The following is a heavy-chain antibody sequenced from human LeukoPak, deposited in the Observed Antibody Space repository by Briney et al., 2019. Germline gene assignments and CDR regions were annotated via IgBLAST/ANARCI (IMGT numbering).Heavy chain of an antibody. J-gene: IGHJ4*02. V-gene: IGHV3-33*01. Sequence: GRSLRLSCAASGFTLSNYGMHWVRQAPGKGLEWVAVIWYDGNNKYYSDSVKGRFTISRDNAKNSLYLQMNSLRAEDTAVYYCARKYCSTTSCLFDNWGQGTLVTVSS. CDR2: IWYDGNNK. CDR1: GFTLSNYG. D-gene: IGHD2-2*01. CDR3: ARKYCSTTSCLFDN.